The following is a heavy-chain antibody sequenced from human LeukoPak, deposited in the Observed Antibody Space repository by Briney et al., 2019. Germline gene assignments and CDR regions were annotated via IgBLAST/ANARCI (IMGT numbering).Heavy chain of an antibody. V-gene: IGHV4-39*07. Sequence: SETLSLTCTVSGGSISSSSYYWGWIRQPPGKGLEWIGEINHSGSTNYNPSLKSRVTISVDTSKNQFSLKLSSVTAADTAVYYCARNSYYYGSGSYYKASYYYYYGMDVWGQGTTVTVSS. CDR2: INHSGST. CDR1: GGSISSSSYY. CDR3: ARNSYYYGSGSYYKASYYYYYGMDV. J-gene: IGHJ6*02. D-gene: IGHD3-10*01.